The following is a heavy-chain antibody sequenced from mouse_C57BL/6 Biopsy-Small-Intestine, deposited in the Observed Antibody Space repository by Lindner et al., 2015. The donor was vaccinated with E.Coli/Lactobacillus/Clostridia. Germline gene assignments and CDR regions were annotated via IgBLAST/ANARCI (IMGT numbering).Heavy chain of an antibody. D-gene: IGHD2-1*01. CDR3: ARPEGNWFAD. J-gene: IGHJ3*01. V-gene: IGHV5-17*01. CDR1: GFTFSDYG. CDR2: ISSGSSTI. Sequence: EVQLQESGGGLVKPGGSLKLSCAVSGFTFSDYGMHWVRQAPEKGLEWVAYISSGSSTIYYADTVKGRFTISRDNAKNTLFLQMTSLRSEDTAMYYCARPEGNWFADWGQGTLVTVSA.